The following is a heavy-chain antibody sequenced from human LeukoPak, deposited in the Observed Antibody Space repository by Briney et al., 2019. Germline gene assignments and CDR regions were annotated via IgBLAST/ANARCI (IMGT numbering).Heavy chain of an antibody. CDR2: ISYDGSNK. CDR1: GFTFSSYA. J-gene: IGHJ4*02. V-gene: IGHV3-30*04. CDR3: ARDLDY. Sequence: PGGSLTLSCAASGFTFSSYAMHWVRQAPGKGLDWVAVISYDGSNKYYADYVKGRFTISRDNSKNTLYLQMNSQRAEDTAVYYCARDLDYWGQGTLVTVSS.